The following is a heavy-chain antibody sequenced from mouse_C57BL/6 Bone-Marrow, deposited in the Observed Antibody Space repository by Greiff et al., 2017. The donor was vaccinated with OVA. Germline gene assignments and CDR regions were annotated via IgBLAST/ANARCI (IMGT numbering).Heavy chain of an antibody. CDR1: GYTFTDYA. V-gene: IGHV1-15*01. CDR2: IDPETGGT. J-gene: IGHJ2*01. D-gene: IGHD2-5*01. CDR3: TIHTNYGVNY. Sequence: VHLVESGAELVRPGASVTLSCTASGYTFTDYAMHWVQQTPVHGLEWIGSIDPETGGTSYNHKFKGKDILTADKSSSTAYMELRSLTSEESAVYYCTIHTNYGVNYWGQGTTLTVSS.